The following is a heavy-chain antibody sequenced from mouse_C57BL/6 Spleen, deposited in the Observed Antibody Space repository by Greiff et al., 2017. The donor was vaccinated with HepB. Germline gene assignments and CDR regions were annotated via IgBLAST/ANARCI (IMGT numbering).Heavy chain of an antibody. CDR1: GYSITSGYY. J-gene: IGHJ4*01. Sequence: EVKLMESGPGLVKPSQSLSLTCSVTGYSITSGYYWNWIRQFPGNKLEWMGYISYDGSNNYNPSLKNRISITRDTSKNQFFLKLNSVTTEDTATYYCARDYDYAGYYAMDYWGQGTSVTVSS. CDR3: ARDYDYAGYYAMDY. V-gene: IGHV3-6*01. D-gene: IGHD2-4*01. CDR2: ISYDGSN.